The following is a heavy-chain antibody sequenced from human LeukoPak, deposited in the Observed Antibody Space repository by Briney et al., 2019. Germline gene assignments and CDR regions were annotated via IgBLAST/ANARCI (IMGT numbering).Heavy chain of an antibody. CDR2: ISHSGSP. D-gene: IGHD3-22*01. J-gene: IGHJ5*02. Sequence: SETLSLTCTVSGYSIRSGCYWGWIRQPPGKGLEWIGSISHSGSPYYNPSLNSRATISVNTTKNQFSLQMNSVSPEDTAVYYCARDSHYDKRFDPWGQGTLVTVSS. V-gene: IGHV4-38-2*02. CDR3: ARDSHYDKRFDP. CDR1: GYSIRSGCY.